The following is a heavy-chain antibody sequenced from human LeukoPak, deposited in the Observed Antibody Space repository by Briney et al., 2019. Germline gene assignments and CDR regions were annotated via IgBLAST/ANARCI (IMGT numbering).Heavy chain of an antibody. Sequence: ASVKISCKVSGYTFTDYYMHWVQQAPGKGLGWMGLVDPEDGETIYAEKFQARVTITADTSTDTAYMGLSSLRSEDTAVYYCATPGAHYDSSGYYDYWGQGTLVTVSS. CDR3: ATPGAHYDSSGYYDY. V-gene: IGHV1-69-2*01. CDR2: VDPEDGET. D-gene: IGHD3-22*01. J-gene: IGHJ4*02. CDR1: GYTFTDYY.